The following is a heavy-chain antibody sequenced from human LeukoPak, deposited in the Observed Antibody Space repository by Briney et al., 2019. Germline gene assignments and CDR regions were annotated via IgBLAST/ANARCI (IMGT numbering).Heavy chain of an antibody. CDR1: GGSLSSYL. CDR2: IYYTGST. CDR3: ARGSPFGVVTYYYYYYYMDV. Sequence: RSETLSLTRTVSGGSLSSYLWSWIRQPPWRGLEWIGCIYYTGSTNYNPSLKSRVTISVDTSKNQFSLKLSSVTAADTAVYYCARGSPFGVVTYYYYYYYMDVWGKGTTVTVSS. D-gene: IGHD3-3*01. J-gene: IGHJ6*03. V-gene: IGHV4-59*01.